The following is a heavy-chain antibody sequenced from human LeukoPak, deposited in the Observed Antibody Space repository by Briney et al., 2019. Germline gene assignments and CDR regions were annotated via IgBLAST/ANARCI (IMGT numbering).Heavy chain of an antibody. D-gene: IGHD3-10*01. V-gene: IGHV4-4*02. J-gene: IGHJ5*02. CDR3: ARDSGTTGEVKFDP. Sequence: PSETLSLTCAVSGGSISSSNWWSWVRQSPGKGLEWIGEIYHSGSTNYNPSLKSRVTISVDKSTNQFSLKLSSVTAADTAVYYCARDSGTTGEVKFDPWGQGTLVTVSS. CDR1: GGSISSSNW. CDR2: IYHSGST.